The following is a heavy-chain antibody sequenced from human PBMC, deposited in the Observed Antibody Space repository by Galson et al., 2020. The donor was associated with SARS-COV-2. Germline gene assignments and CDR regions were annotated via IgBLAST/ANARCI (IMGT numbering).Heavy chain of an antibody. CDR2: MSSNGGTS. D-gene: IGHD6-6*01. Sequence: GGSLRLSCLASGFSFSDYAMHWVRQALGKGLEYVSAMSSNGGTSFYADSVNHRFTMSRDNSKNTFYLQMTGLRVEDTALYYCLSYSSSRHNYWGQGTLVTVSS. J-gene: IGHJ4*02. V-gene: IGHV3-64D*09. CDR3: LSYSSSRHNY. CDR1: GFSFSDYA.